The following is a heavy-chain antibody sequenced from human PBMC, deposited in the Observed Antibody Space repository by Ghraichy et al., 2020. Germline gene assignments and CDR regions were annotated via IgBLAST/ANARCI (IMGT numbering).Heavy chain of an antibody. J-gene: IGHJ6*02. Sequence: SVKVSCKASGGTFSSYAISWVRQAPGQGLEWMGGIIPIFGTANYAQKFQGRVTITADESTSTAYMELSSLRSEDTAGYYCARVDEMATIRDYYYGMDVWGQGTTVTVSS. CDR1: GGTFSSYA. V-gene: IGHV1-69*13. D-gene: IGHD5-24*01. CDR2: IIPIFGTA. CDR3: ARVDEMATIRDYYYGMDV.